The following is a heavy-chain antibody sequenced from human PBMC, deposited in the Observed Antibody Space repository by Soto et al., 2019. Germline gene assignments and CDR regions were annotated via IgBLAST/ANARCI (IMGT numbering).Heavy chain of an antibody. D-gene: IGHD2-2*01. CDR3: AARYCSSTSCYAFDY. CDR2: ISTSSSYI. J-gene: IGHJ4*02. V-gene: IGHV3-21*01. CDR1: EFTFSTYT. Sequence: EVQLVESGGGLVKPGGSLRLSCTASEFTFSTYTMHWVRQAPGKGLEWVSAISTSSSYIYYADSVKGRFTISRDNAKDSLYLQMNSLRAEDTAVYYCAARYCSSTSCYAFDYWGQGTLVTASS.